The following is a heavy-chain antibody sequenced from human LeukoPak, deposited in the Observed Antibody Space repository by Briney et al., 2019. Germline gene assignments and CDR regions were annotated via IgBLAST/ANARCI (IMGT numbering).Heavy chain of an antibody. V-gene: IGHV3-64*01. CDR2: ISSNGGST. Sequence: GGSLRLSCAASGFTFSSYAMHWVRQAPGKGLEYVSAISSNGGSTYYANSVKGRFTISRDNSKNTLYLQMGSLRAEDMAVYYCARQLSITMVRGVPVAGFDLWGRGTLVTVSS. J-gene: IGHJ2*01. D-gene: IGHD3-10*01. CDR1: GFTFSSYA. CDR3: ARQLSITMVRGVPVAGFDL.